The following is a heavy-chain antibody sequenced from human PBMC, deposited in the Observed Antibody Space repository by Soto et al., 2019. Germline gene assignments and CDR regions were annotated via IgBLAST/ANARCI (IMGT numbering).Heavy chain of an antibody. Sequence: QVQLVQSGSEVKMPGSSVKVSCKTSGGTFSRHAINWVRQAPGQGLEWMGGIIPMFGTTNYAQKFKGRVTISADESTSSADMELSSLRSEDAAVYYCARAAIHGGSWYFWFDPWGQGTLVTVSS. CDR1: GGTFSRHA. V-gene: IGHV1-69*01. D-gene: IGHD6-13*01. CDR2: IIPMFGTT. CDR3: ARAAIHGGSWYFWFDP. J-gene: IGHJ5*02.